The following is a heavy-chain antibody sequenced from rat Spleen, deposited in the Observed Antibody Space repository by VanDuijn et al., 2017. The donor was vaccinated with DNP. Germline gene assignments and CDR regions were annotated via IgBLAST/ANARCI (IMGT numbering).Heavy chain of an antibody. CDR2: ISTSGGRT. V-gene: IGHV5-25*01. Sequence: EVQLVESGGGLVQPGRSLNLSCAASRLTFSNYDMAWVRQTPTKGLDWVASISTSGGRTYHRDSVKGRFTVSRDNARGTLYLQMTSLRSEDTATYYCAKSYYYDGYYDYWGQGVMVTVSS. CDR3: AKSYYYDGYYDY. J-gene: IGHJ2*01. D-gene: IGHD1-12*03. CDR1: RLTFSNYD.